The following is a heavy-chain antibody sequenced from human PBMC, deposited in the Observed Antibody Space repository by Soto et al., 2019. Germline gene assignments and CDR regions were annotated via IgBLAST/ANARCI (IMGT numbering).Heavy chain of an antibody. Sequence: PGGSLRLSCAASGFTFSNSWMNWVRQAPGKGLEWVGRIKSKTDGGTTGYAAPVKGRFTISRDDSKNTLYLQMNSLKTEDTAVYYCTTEYTVTTHPGRYYYYGMDVWGQGTTVTVSS. V-gene: IGHV3-15*07. CDR3: TTEYTVTTHPGRYYYYGMDV. CDR2: IKSKTDGGTT. CDR1: GFTFSNSW. D-gene: IGHD4-4*01. J-gene: IGHJ6*02.